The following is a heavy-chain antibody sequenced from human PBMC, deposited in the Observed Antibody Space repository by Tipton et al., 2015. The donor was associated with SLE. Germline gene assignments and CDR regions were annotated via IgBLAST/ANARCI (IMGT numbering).Heavy chain of an antibody. V-gene: IGHV5-10-1*01. Sequence: QLVQSGAEVKKPGESLRISCKGSGYSFTSYWISWVRQMPGKGLEWMGRIDPSDSYTSYSPSFQGHVTISADKSISTAYLQWSSLKASDTAMYYCARHRGLDYGDYRGAVDIWGQGTMVTVSS. CDR1: GYSFTSYW. CDR2: IDPSDSYT. J-gene: IGHJ3*02. CDR3: ARHRGLDYGDYRGAVDI. D-gene: IGHD4-17*01.